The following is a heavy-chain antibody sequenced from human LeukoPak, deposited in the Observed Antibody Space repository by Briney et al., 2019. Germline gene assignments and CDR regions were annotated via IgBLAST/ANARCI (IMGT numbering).Heavy chain of an antibody. CDR2: VYYGLST. CDR3: ARLRSDGFDI. J-gene: IGHJ3*02. Sequence: SETLSLTCTVSGGSISSSSYYWAWIRQSPGKGLEWIGSVYYGLSTSYNPSLKSRVTISVDMSKSQFSLKLSSVTAADTAVYYCARLRSDGFDIWGQGTMVTVSS. V-gene: IGHV4-39*01. D-gene: IGHD1-26*01. CDR1: GGSISSSSYY.